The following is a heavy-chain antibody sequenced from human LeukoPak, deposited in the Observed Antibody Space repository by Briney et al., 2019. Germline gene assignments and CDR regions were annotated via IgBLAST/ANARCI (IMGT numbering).Heavy chain of an antibody. V-gene: IGHV3-30*03. J-gene: IGHJ4*02. CDR2: ISYDGSNK. CDR3: ARDIGIAVAGTGY. D-gene: IGHD6-19*01. CDR1: GFTFSSYG. Sequence: GGSLRLSCAASGFTFSSYGMHWVRQAPGKGLEWVAVISYDGSNKYYADSVKGRFTISRDNSKNTLYLQMNSLRAEDTAVYYCARDIGIAVAGTGYWGQGTLVTVSS.